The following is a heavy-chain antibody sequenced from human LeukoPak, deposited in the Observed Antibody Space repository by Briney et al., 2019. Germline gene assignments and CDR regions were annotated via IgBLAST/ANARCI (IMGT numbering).Heavy chain of an antibody. Sequence: YPGGSLRLSCAASGFTFSNYAMSWVRQAPGKGLEWVSGISGTDDNTYYADSVKGRFTIFRDNSKDILYLYMSSLRAEDTAMYYCANHPGGSFDYWGQGTLVAVSS. CDR1: GFTFSNYA. CDR2: ISGTDDNT. J-gene: IGHJ4*02. V-gene: IGHV3-23*01. CDR3: ANHPGGSFDY. D-gene: IGHD3-16*01.